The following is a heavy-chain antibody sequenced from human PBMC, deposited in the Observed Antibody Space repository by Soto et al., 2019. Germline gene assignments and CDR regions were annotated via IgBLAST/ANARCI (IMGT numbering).Heavy chain of an antibody. CDR3: ARSQGSSTSLEIYYYYYYGMDV. D-gene: IGHD2-2*01. Sequence: QVQLVQSGAEVKKPGSSVKVSCKASGGTFGSYAISWVRQAPGQGLEWMGGIIPITATANYAQKFQGRVTITADESTSTGSMQLSSLRSEDTAVYYCARSQGSSTSLEIYYYYYYGMDVWGQGTTVTVSS. J-gene: IGHJ6*02. CDR2: IIPITATA. V-gene: IGHV1-69*01. CDR1: GGTFGSYA.